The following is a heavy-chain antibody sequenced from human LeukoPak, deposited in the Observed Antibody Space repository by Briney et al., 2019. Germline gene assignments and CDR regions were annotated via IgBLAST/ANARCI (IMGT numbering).Heavy chain of an antibody. J-gene: IGHJ6*02. V-gene: IGHV3-30*04. D-gene: IGHD1-26*01. Sequence: GGSLRLSCTASGFTFSSSAMHWVRQAPGKGLEWVAVISYDGSNKYYADSVKGRFTISRDNSKNTLYLQMNSLRAEDTAVYYCAKDLRLLYYQYGMDVWGQGTTVTVSS. CDR3: AKDLRLLYYQYGMDV. CDR2: ISYDGSNK. CDR1: GFTFSSSA.